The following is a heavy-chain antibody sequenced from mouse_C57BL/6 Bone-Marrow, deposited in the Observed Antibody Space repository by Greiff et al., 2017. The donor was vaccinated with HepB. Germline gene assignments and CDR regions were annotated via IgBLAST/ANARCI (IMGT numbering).Heavy chain of an antibody. V-gene: IGHV5-12*01. CDR3: ARHRTTVVEDWYFDV. Sequence: EVQVVESGGGLVQPGGSLKLSCAASGFTFSDYYMYWVRQTPEKRLEWVAYISNGGGSTYYPDTVKGRFTISRDNAKNTLYLQMSRLKSEDTAMYYCARHRTTVVEDWYFDVWGTGTTVTVS. CDR2: ISNGGGST. CDR1: GFTFSDYY. J-gene: IGHJ1*03. D-gene: IGHD1-1*01.